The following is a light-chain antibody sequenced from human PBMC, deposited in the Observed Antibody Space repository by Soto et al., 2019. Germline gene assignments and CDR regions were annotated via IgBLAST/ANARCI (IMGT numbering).Light chain of an antibody. V-gene: IGKV1-5*03. CDR3: QQYNSYSPLT. CDR2: KAS. J-gene: IGKJ4*01. Sequence: DIQMTQSHSTLPASVGDRVTITFRANQSISTWLAWYQQKPGKAPNLLIYKASRLETGVPSRFSGSGSGTEFTLTISFLQPDDFATYYCQQYNSYSPLTFGGGTKV. CDR1: QSISTW.